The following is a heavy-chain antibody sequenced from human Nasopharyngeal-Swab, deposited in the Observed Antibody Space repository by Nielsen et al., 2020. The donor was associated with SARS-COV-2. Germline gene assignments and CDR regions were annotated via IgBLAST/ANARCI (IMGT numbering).Heavy chain of an antibody. J-gene: IGHJ5*02. D-gene: IGHD6-13*01. V-gene: IGHV3-53*01. CDR2: IYSGGST. Sequence: VRQMPGKGLEWVSVIYSGGSTYYADSVKGRFTISRDNSKNTLYLQMNSPRAEDTAVYYCARLGSSSWYANWFDPWGQGTLVTVSS. CDR3: ARLGSSSWYANWFDP.